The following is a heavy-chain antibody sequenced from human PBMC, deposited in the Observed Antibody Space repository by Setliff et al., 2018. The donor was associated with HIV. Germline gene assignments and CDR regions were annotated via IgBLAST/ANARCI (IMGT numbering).Heavy chain of an antibody. V-gene: IGHV4-39*07. CDR3: ARDGRSYYNFWSGPLFDY. CDR1: GGSISSSSHY. Sequence: LSLTCIVSGGSISSSSHYWGWIRQPPGKGLEWIGNIYYSGSTYYNPSLKSRVTISVDTSKNQFSLKLSSVTAADTAVYYCARDGRSYYNFWSGPLFDYWGQGTLVTVSS. J-gene: IGHJ4*02. CDR2: IYYSGST. D-gene: IGHD3-3*01.